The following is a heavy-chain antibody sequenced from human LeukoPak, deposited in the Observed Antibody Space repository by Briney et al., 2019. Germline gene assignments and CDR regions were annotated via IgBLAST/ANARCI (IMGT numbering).Heavy chain of an antibody. J-gene: IGHJ4*02. CDR2: IYYSGST. CDR1: GGSISSDY. D-gene: IGHD6-19*01. CDR3: ARGAGWYNY. Sequence: PSETLSLTCTVSGGSISSDYWSWTRQPPGEGLEWIGYIYYSGSTRYNPSLKSRVTISVDTSKNQFSLMLTSVTAADTVVYYCARGAGWYNYWGQGILVTVSS. V-gene: IGHV4-59*01.